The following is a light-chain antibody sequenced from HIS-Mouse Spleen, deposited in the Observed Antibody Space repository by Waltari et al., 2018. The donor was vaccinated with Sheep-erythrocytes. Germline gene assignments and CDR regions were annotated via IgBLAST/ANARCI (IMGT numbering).Light chain of an antibody. V-gene: IGLV2-14*03. CDR1: SIDVRGYNY. Sequence: QSALTQPASVSGSPGQSITIPCPGTSIDVRGYNYVSWYQQHPGKAPKPMIYDVSNRPSGVSNRFSGSKSGNTASLTISGLQAEDEADYYCSSYTSSSTWVFGGGTKLTVL. CDR2: DVS. J-gene: IGLJ3*02. CDR3: SSYTSSSTWV.